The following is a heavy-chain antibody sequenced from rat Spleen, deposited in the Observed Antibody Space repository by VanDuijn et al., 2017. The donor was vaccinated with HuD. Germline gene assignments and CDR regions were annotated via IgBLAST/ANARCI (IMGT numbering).Heavy chain of an antibody. CDR3: TRGYVMDA. J-gene: IGHJ4*01. V-gene: IGHV5-29*01. CDR2: ISYDGSTT. Sequence: EVQLVESGGGLVQPGRSMKLSCAASGFTFSNYYMAWVRQAPTKGLEWVATISYDGSTTYSRDSVKGRFTISRDNAKSTLYLQMDSLRSEDTATYYCTRGYVMDAWGQGASVTVSS. CDR1: GFTFSNYY.